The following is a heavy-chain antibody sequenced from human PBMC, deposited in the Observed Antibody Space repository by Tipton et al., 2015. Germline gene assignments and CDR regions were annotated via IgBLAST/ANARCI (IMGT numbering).Heavy chain of an antibody. D-gene: IGHD3-3*01. J-gene: IGHJ4*02. Sequence: LRLSCAVYGGSFSDYYWNWVRQPPGKGLEWIGEMNHNGRSNYNPSLKNRVTISVDPSKNQFSLNLKSVTAADTAVYYCARGQPHITIFEIVVHATVLDSWGRGTLVTVSS. CDR2: MNHNGRS. CDR3: ARGQPHITIFEIVVHATVLDS. V-gene: IGHV4-34*01. CDR1: GGSFSDYY.